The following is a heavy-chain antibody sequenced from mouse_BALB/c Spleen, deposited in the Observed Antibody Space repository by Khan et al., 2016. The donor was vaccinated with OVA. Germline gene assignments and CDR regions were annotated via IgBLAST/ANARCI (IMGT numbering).Heavy chain of an antibody. V-gene: IGHV5-6*01. CDR3: ARRAYYYNSEGFAY. CDR2: ISSGGHYT. J-gene: IGHJ3*01. CDR1: GFTFSTYG. Sequence: EVELVESGGDLVKTGGSLKLSCAASGFTFSTYGMSWVRQTPDKRLEWVATISSGGHYTYYIDSVKGRFTISRDKAKNILYLQMTSLRSEYTAMYYCARRAYYYNSEGFAYWGQGTLVTVSA. D-gene: IGHD1-1*02.